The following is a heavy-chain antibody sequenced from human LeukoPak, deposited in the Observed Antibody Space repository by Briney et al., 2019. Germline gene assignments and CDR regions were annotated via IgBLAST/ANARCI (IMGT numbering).Heavy chain of an antibody. J-gene: IGHJ4*02. CDR1: GFTFSSYE. CDR2: ISSSGSSI. D-gene: IGHD6-6*01. Sequence: PGGSLRLSCAASGFTFSSYEMNWVRQAPGKGLEWVSYISSSGSSIYYADSVKGRFTISRDNAKNSLYLQMNSLRAEDTAVYYCARDYSSSSHFDFWGQGTLVTVSS. CDR3: ARDYSSSSHFDF. V-gene: IGHV3-48*03.